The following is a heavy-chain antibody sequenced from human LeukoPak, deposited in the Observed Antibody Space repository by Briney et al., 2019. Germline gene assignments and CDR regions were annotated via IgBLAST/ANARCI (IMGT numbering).Heavy chain of an antibody. CDR2: INPDSGGT. V-gene: IGHV1-2*06. Sequence: GASVTVSCKASGYTFTGYYMHWVRQAPEQGLEWVGRINPDSGGTNYAQKFQGRVTMTRDTSISTAYMELSRLRSDDTAVYYCAREPATMVRGVLLGRFDPWGQGTLVTVSS. CDR1: GYTFTGYY. J-gene: IGHJ5*02. D-gene: IGHD3-10*01. CDR3: AREPATMVRGVLLGRFDP.